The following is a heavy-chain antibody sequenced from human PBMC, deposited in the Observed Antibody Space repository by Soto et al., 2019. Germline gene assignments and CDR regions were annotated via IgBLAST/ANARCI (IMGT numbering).Heavy chain of an antibody. J-gene: IGHJ4*02. CDR1: GFTFSSYA. V-gene: IGHV3-30-3*01. CDR3: ARANLLIQPSDY. Sequence: GGSLRFSCAASGFTFSSYAMHWVRQAPGKGLEWVAVISYDGSNKYYADSVKGRFTISRDNSKNTLYLQMNSLRAEDTAVYYCARANLLIQPSDYWGQGTLVTVSS. CDR2: ISYDGSNK. D-gene: IGHD5-18*01.